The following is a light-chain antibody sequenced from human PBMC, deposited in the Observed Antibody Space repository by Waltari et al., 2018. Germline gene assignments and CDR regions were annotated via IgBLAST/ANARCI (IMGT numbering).Light chain of an antibody. J-gene: IGKJ1*01. CDR1: QSISSY. CDR3: QQYNRYST. CDR2: KAS. V-gene: IGKV1-5*03. Sequence: DIQLTQSLSTLSASVGDRLSITCRARQSISSYLAWYQQKPGKAPKLLISKASTLGSGVPARFSGSGSGTEFTLTISSLQPDDFATYYCQQYNRYSTFGQGTKVEIK.